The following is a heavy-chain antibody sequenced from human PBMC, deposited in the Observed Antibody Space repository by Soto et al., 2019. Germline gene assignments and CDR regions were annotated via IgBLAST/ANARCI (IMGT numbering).Heavy chain of an antibody. CDR1: GYTFTSYG. D-gene: IGHD3-16*01. CDR3: ARDGALGENYYCYGMDV. J-gene: IGHJ6*02. Sequence: QVQLVQSGAEVKKPGASVKVSCKASGYTFTSYGISWVRQAPGQGLEWMGWSSAYNGNTNYAQKLQVRVTMTTDTSTSTAYMELRSLRSDDTAVYYCARDGALGENYYCYGMDVWGQGTTVTVSS. CDR2: SSAYNGNT. V-gene: IGHV1-18*01.